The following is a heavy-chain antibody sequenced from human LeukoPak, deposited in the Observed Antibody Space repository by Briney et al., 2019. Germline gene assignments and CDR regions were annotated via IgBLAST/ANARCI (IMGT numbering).Heavy chain of an antibody. J-gene: IGHJ4*02. Sequence: GGSLRLSCAASGFTFTNYVMRWARQAPEKGLECVSVISGSGSRANYTDSVKGRFTISRDNSKSTLFLQMNSLSAEDTAIYYCAKDRRIAAAGPNYFDYWGQGTLVTVSS. V-gene: IGHV3-23*01. D-gene: IGHD6-13*01. CDR1: GFTFTNYV. CDR3: AKDRRIAAAGPNYFDY. CDR2: ISGSGSRA.